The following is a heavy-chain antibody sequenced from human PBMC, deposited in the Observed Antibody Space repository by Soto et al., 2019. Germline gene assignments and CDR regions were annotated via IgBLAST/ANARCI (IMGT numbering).Heavy chain of an antibody. CDR3: ARVSGYCSSTSCYVGNWFDP. Sequence: QVQLQESGPGLVKPSWTLSLTCAVSSGSISSSNWWSWVRQPPGKGLEWIGEIYHSGSTNYNPSLKSRVTISVDKSKNQFSLKLSSVTAADTAVYYCARVSGYCSSTSCYVGNWFDPWGQGTLVTVSS. CDR1: SGSISSSNW. J-gene: IGHJ5*02. CDR2: IYHSGST. V-gene: IGHV4-4*02. D-gene: IGHD2-2*01.